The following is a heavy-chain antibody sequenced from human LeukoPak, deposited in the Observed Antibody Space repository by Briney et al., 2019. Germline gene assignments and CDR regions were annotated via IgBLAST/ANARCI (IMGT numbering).Heavy chain of an antibody. CDR3: AKDLSRRYSVFDP. Sequence: GGSLRLXCAASGFTFSSYGMHWVRQAPGKGLEWVAVIWYDGSNKYYADSVKGRFTISRDNSKNTLYLQMNSLRAEDTAVYYCAKDLSRRYSVFDPWGQGTLVTVSS. V-gene: IGHV3-33*06. D-gene: IGHD1-14*01. J-gene: IGHJ5*02. CDR2: IWYDGSNK. CDR1: GFTFSSYG.